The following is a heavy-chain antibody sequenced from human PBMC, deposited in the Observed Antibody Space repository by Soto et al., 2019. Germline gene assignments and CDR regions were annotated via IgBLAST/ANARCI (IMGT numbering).Heavy chain of an antibody. V-gene: IGHV4-39*01. CDR3: ARQVVDGTVAGSGSFDY. D-gene: IGHD3-10*01. CDR1: GCSISSTRYY. J-gene: IGHJ4*02. CDR2: FYYSGST. Sequence: QLQLQESGPGLVKPSETLSLTSTVSGCSISSTRYYWVWIRQPPVKGLEWIGGFYYSGSTDYNPSLKSRVTISLDTSENQFSLKLCSVTAADTAVYYGARQVVDGTVAGSGSFDYWGQGTLVTVSS.